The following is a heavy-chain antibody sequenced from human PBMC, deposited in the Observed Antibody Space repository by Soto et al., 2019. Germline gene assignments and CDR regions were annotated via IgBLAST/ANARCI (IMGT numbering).Heavy chain of an antibody. V-gene: IGHV1-69*01. CDR3: ASGASRWYPYFFDS. CDR1: EGTFNSYA. Sequence: QAQVVQSGAEVRKPGSSVKLSCKASEGTFNSYAIAWVRQAPGQGLEWMGGIIPYYNTLNYAQKFQDRVTIAADDSTNTVYMELSSLRSDDTAVYFCASGASRWYPYFFDSWAQGTLVTVSS. D-gene: IGHD6-13*01. J-gene: IGHJ4*02. CDR2: IIPYYNTL.